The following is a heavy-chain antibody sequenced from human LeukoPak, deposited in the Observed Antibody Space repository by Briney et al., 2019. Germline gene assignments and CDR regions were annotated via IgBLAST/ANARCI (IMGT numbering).Heavy chain of an antibody. J-gene: IGHJ4*02. CDR2: IYYSGST. Sequence: SETLSLTCTVSGGSVSSGSYYWSWIRQPPGKGLEWIGYIYYSGSTNYNPSLKSRVTISVDTSKNQFSLKLSSVTAADTAVYYCATDRSNAGSKTRGGGIDYWGQGTLVTVSS. D-gene: IGHD2-15*01. CDR3: ATDRSNAGSKTRGGGIDY. V-gene: IGHV4-61*01. CDR1: GGSVSSGSYY.